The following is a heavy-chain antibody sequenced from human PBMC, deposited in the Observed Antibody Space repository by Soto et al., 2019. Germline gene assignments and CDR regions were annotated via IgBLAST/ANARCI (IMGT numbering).Heavy chain of an antibody. CDR2: ISGYNGNT. CDR1: GYTFTNYG. Sequence: QVRLVQSGVEVKKPGASVKVSCMASGYTFTNYGISWVRQAPGQGPEWMGWISGYNGNTKNAQKFRGRVTMTTDTPTSTAYMELRSLRSDDTAVYYCARGGSSWSAEYYQHWGQGTLVIVSS. J-gene: IGHJ1*01. V-gene: IGHV1-18*01. CDR3: ARGGSSWSAEYYQH. D-gene: IGHD6-13*01.